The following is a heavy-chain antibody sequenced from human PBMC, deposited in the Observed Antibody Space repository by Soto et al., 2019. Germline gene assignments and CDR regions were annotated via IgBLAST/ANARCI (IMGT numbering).Heavy chain of an antibody. CDR3: ARDPNVAAPNYFYGMDV. J-gene: IGHJ6*02. D-gene: IGHD6-13*01. CDR1: GGSINDYY. Sequence: SETLSLTCAVSGGSINDYYWSWTRQPPGKGLEWIGFMFHSGITNYNPSLKSRVTISVDTSKNQFSLRLNSVTAADTAVYFCARDPNVAAPNYFYGMDVWGQGTTVTVSS. V-gene: IGHV4-59*01. CDR2: MFHSGIT.